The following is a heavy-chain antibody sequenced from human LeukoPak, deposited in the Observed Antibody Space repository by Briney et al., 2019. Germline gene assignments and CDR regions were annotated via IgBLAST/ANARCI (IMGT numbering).Heavy chain of an antibody. CDR2: IWYDGSNK. Sequence: GGSLRLSCAASGFTFSSYGMHWVRRAPGKGLEWVAVIWYDGSNKYYADSVKGRFTTSRDNSKNTLYLQMNSLRAEDTAVYYCARAGENSGSYYYDYFDYWGQGTLVTVSS. CDR3: ARAGENSGSYYYDYFDY. J-gene: IGHJ4*02. D-gene: IGHD1-26*01. CDR1: GFTFSSYG. V-gene: IGHV3-33*01.